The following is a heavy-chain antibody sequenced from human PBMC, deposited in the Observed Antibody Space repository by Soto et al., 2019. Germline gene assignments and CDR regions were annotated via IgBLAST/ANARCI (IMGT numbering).Heavy chain of an antibody. Sequence: ASVKVSCKASGYTFTSYGILWVRQAPGQRLERMGWINAANGDTKYSPKFQGRVTITRDTSASTAYMELSSLRSEDTAVYYCVRRHVSATGIDWFDPWGQGTLVTVSS. CDR2: INAANGDT. CDR1: GYTFTSYG. J-gene: IGHJ5*02. V-gene: IGHV1-3*01. CDR3: VRRHVSATGIDWFDP. D-gene: IGHD6-13*01.